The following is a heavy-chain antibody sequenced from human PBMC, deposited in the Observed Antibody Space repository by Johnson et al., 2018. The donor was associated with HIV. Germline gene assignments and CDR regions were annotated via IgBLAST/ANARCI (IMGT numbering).Heavy chain of an antibody. J-gene: IGHJ3*02. CDR1: GFTFSSYD. D-gene: IGHD3-22*01. CDR2: IGSAGDT. CDR3: AKERDYYDSGGYWVDAFDI. Sequence: VQLVESGGGLVKPGGSLRLSCAASGFTFSSYDMHWVRQATGKGLEWVSGIGSAGDTYYPGSVKGRFTISRDNSKNTLYLQMNSLRAEDTAVYYCAKERDYYDSGGYWVDAFDIWGQGTMVTVSS. V-gene: IGHV3-13*01.